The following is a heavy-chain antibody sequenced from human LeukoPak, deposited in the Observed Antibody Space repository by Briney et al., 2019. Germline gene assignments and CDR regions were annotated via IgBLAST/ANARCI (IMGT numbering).Heavy chain of an antibody. Sequence: ASVKVSCKASGYTFTGYYVHWGRQAPGHGLEWMGWVDPKSGKTNYAQKFQGRATMTRDTSINTAYMELSRLTSDDTAVYYCARDIRGPLDHWGQGTRVTVSS. J-gene: IGHJ4*02. CDR3: ARDIRGPLDH. CDR1: GYTFTGYY. CDR2: VDPKSGKT. V-gene: IGHV1-2*02.